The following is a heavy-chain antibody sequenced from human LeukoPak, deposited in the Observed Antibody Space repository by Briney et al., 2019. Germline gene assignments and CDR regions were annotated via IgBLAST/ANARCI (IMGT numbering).Heavy chain of an antibody. CDR2: IYHSGST. CDR1: GGSISSGSYS. Sequence: SETLSLTCTVSGGSISSGSYSWSWIRQPPGKGLEWIGYIYHSGSTYYNPSLKSRVTISVDRSKNQFSLKLSSVTAADTAVYYCARGERYFDGENYFDYWGQGTLVTVSS. J-gene: IGHJ4*02. V-gene: IGHV4-30-2*01. D-gene: IGHD3-9*01. CDR3: ARGERYFDGENYFDY.